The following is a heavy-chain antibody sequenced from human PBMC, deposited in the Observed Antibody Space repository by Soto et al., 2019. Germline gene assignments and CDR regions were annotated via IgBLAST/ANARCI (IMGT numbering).Heavy chain of an antibody. CDR2: INAGNGNT. D-gene: IGHD6-19*01. V-gene: IGHV1-3*01. CDR3: ASLPADGGWYGY. J-gene: IGHJ4*02. CDR1: GYTFTSYA. Sequence: QVQLVQSGAEVKKPGASVKVSCKASGYTFTSYAMHWVRQAPGQRLEWMGWINAGNGNTKYSQKFQGRVTITRDTAASTAYMELSSLRSEDTAVYYCASLPADGGWYGYWGQGTLVTVSS.